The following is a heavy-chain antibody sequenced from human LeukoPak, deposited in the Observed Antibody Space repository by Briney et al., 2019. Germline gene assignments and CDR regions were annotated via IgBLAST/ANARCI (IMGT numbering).Heavy chain of an antibody. CDR3: ARGELDTAMVVSYYFDY. Sequence: PGGSLRLSCAASGFTFSSYSMNWVRQAPGKGLEWVSSISSSSSSYIYYADSVRGRFTISRDNAKNSLYLQMNSLRAEDTAVYYCARGELDTAMVVSYYFDYWGQGTLVTVSS. J-gene: IGHJ4*02. D-gene: IGHD5-18*01. V-gene: IGHV3-21*01. CDR1: GFTFSSYS. CDR2: ISSSSSSYI.